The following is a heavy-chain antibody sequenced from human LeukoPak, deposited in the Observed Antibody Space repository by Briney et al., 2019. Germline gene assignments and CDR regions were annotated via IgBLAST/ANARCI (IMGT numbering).Heavy chain of an antibody. D-gene: IGHD4-17*01. Sequence: SETLSLTCAVYGGSFSDYYWSWIRQPPGKGLEWIGEINHSGSTNYNPSLKSRVTISVDTSKNQFSLKLSSVTAADTAVYYCAGTPDYGDYQGNYWGQGTLVTVSS. CDR2: INHSGST. V-gene: IGHV4-34*01. J-gene: IGHJ4*02. CDR3: AGTPDYGDYQGNY. CDR1: GGSFSDYY.